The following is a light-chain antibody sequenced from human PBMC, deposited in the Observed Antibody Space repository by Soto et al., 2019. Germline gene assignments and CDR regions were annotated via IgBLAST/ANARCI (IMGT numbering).Light chain of an antibody. V-gene: IGLV2-14*01. CDR2: DVS. Sequence: QSALTQPASVSGSPGQSITISCTGTSSDVGGYNYVSWYQQHPGKAPKLMIYDVSNRPSGVSNRCSGSKSGNTASLTISGLQAEDEADYYCSSYTSSSTPVVFGGGTKLT. J-gene: IGLJ2*01. CDR3: SSYTSSSTPVV. CDR1: SSDVGGYNY.